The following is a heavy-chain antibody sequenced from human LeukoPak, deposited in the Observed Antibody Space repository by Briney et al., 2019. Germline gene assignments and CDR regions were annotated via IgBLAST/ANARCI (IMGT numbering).Heavy chain of an antibody. Sequence: GGSLRLSCAASGFTFSSHSINWVRQAPGKGLEWIATMTSTNNIYYADSVKGRFTISRDNAENSVYLQMNSLGDEDTAVYSCARAQTLFWEFDGFDIWGRGTKVTVSS. V-gene: IGHV3-69-1*01. J-gene: IGHJ3*02. D-gene: IGHD3-3*01. CDR1: GFTFSSHS. CDR3: ARAQTLFWEFDGFDI. CDR2: MTSTNNI.